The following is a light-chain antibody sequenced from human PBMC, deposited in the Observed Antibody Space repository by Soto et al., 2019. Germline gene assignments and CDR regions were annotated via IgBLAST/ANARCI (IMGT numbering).Light chain of an antibody. CDR2: GAS. V-gene: IGKV3-15*01. Sequence: EIVMTQSPATLSVSPGERATLSCRASQSVSRHLAWYQQKVGQSPRLLIFGASTRANGIPARFSGSGSGTEFTLSINSLQSEDFAVYYCQQYKDWPPITFGQGTRLENK. CDR1: QSVSRH. CDR3: QQYKDWPPIT. J-gene: IGKJ5*01.